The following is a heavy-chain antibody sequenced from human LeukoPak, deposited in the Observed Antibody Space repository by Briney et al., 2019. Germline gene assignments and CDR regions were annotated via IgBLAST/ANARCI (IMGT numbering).Heavy chain of an antibody. J-gene: IGHJ3*02. CDR3: ARDDAYCSGGSCYHDAFDI. CDR1: GGSISSYY. D-gene: IGHD2-15*01. Sequence: SETLSLTCTVSGGSISSYYWSWIRQPAGKGLEWIGRIYTSGSTNYNPSLKSRVTMSVDTSKNQFSLKLSSVTAADTAVYYCARDDAYCSGGSCYHDAFDIWGQGTMVTVSS. CDR2: IYTSGST. V-gene: IGHV4-4*07.